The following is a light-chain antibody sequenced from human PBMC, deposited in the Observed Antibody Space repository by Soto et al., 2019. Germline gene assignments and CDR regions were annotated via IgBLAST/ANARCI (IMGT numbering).Light chain of an antibody. CDR2: EVD. J-gene: IGLJ2*01. V-gene: IGLV2-14*01. CDR1: TNDVGAYHY. Sequence: QSALTQPASVSGSPGQSITISCTGTTNDVGAYHYVSWYQQHPGKAPKLMIYEVDSRPSGISYRFSGSKSGNTASLTISGLQPDDEADYYCCSFTGSGALIFGAGTKLTVL. CDR3: CSFTGSGALI.